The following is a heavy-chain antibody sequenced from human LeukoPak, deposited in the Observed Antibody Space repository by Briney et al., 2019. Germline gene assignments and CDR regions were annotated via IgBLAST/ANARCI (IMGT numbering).Heavy chain of an antibody. Sequence: SETLSLTCTVSGASVTTNNNCWVWIRQPPGKGLEWIGSLYYNGNTFYNASFKSRVTISLDTSKNQFSLRLSSVTAADTAVYFCARDSSRIKIWLPLDFWGQGTLITVSS. CDR2: LYYNGNT. CDR3: ARDSSRIKIWLPLDF. V-gene: IGHV4-39*07. D-gene: IGHD5-18*01. CDR1: GASVTTNNNC. J-gene: IGHJ4*02.